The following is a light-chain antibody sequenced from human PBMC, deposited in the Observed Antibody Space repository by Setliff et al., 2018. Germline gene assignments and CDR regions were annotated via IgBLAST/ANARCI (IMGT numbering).Light chain of an antibody. V-gene: IGLV2-23*02. J-gene: IGLJ2*01. Sequence: LTQPASVSGSPGQAITISSTGTSSDVGSYDLVSWYQQYPGKAPKLMVYDVTKRPSGVSNRFSGSKSGNTASLTISGLQAEDEGDYYCCSYASSSTFVVFGGGTKVTVL. CDR1: SSDVGSYDL. CDR3: CSYASSSTFVV. CDR2: DVT.